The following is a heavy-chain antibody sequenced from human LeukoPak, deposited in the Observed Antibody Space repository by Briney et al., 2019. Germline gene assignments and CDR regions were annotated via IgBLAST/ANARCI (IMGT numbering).Heavy chain of an antibody. D-gene: IGHD3-22*01. Sequence: TGGSLRLSCAASGFTFGSYEMNWVRQAPGKGLEWVSYISSSGSTIYYADSVKGRFTISRDNAKNSLYLQMNSLRAEDTAVYYCVRGHYYDSSGPHWGQGTLVTVSS. V-gene: IGHV3-48*03. J-gene: IGHJ4*02. CDR2: ISSSGSTI. CDR1: GFTFGSYE. CDR3: VRGHYYDSSGPH.